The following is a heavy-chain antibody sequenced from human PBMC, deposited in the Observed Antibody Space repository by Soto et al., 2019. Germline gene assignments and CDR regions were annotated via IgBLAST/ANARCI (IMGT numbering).Heavy chain of an antibody. Sequence: SETLSLTCTVSGGSISSSSYYWGWIRQPPGKGLEWIGSIYYSGSTYYNPSLKSRVTISVDTSKNQFSLKLSSVTAADTAVYYCARQLGSYDILTGYLYYFDYWGQGTLVTVSS. D-gene: IGHD3-9*01. J-gene: IGHJ4*02. CDR1: GGSISSSSYY. CDR3: ARQLGSYDILTGYLYYFDY. V-gene: IGHV4-39*01. CDR2: IYYSGST.